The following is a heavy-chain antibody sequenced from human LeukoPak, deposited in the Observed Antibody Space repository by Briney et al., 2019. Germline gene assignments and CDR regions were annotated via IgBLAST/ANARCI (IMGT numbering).Heavy chain of an antibody. J-gene: IGHJ4*02. CDR2: ISSTGSLK. D-gene: IGHD3-16*01. V-gene: IGHV3-48*03. Sequence: GGSLRLSCAASGFTSSSYEMNWVRQAPGKGLEWVSYISSTGSLKYYADSVKGRFTISRDNVRNSLYLQMNSLRVEDTAVYYCARDGAPRTDYWGQGTLVTVSS. CDR3: ARDGAPRTDY. CDR1: GFTSSSYE.